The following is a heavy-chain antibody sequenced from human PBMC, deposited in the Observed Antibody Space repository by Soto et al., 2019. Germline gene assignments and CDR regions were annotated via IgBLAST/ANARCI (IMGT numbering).Heavy chain of an antibody. CDR3: AKSKGNTATNGWPV. V-gene: IGHV3-23*01. D-gene: IGHD5-18*01. CDR2: VSGGGSGS. CDR1: GFTLNSYA. J-gene: IGHJ6*02. Sequence: EVQLLESGGGLVQPGGSLRLSCAASGFTLNSYAVTWVRQAPGKGLEWVSSVSGGGSGSFYAASVKGRFNISRDTSKNTLYLQMNSLIVEDTAVYYCAKSKGNTATNGWPVWGQGTTVIVSS.